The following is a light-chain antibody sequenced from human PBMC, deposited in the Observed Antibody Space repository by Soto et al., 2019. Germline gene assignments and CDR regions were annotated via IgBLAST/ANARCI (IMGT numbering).Light chain of an antibody. CDR2: EVS. Sequence: QSVLTQPACVSGSPGQSITISCTGTSSDVGGYNYVSWYQQHPGKAPKLMIYEVSNRPSGVSNRFSGSKSGNTASLTISGLQAEGEADYYCSSYTSSSAPVFGTWTKVNVL. CDR1: SSDVGGYNY. J-gene: IGLJ1*01. CDR3: SSYTSSSAPV. V-gene: IGLV2-14*01.